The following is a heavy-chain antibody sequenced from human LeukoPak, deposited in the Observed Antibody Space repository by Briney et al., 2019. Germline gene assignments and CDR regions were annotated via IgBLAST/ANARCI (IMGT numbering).Heavy chain of an antibody. V-gene: IGHV1-18*01. J-gene: IGHJ3*02. CDR3: ARDRWYSRNWNDAVDI. CDR2: ISAYNGKT. Sequence: ASVKVSCKASGYTFTSYGISWVRQAPGQGLEWMGWISAYNGKTNYAQKVQGRVTMTTDTTTSTAYMELRSLRSDDTAVYYCARDRWYSRNWNDAVDIWGQGTMVTVSS. D-gene: IGHD6-13*01. CDR1: GYTFTSYG.